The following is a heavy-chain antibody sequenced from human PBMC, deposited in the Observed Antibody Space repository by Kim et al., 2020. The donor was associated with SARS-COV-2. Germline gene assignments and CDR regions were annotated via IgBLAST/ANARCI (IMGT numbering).Heavy chain of an antibody. Sequence: GGSLRLSCAASGFTFSTYWMSWVRQAPGKGLEWVANIKQDGSEEYFVDSVKGRFTISRDNAKNSLYLQMNSLKADDTAVYYCARDRYIISSGKLFDYWGQGTLVTVSS. J-gene: IGHJ4*02. CDR1: GFTFSTYW. CDR3: ARDRYIISSGKLFDY. D-gene: IGHD3-10*01. CDR2: IKQDGSEE. V-gene: IGHV3-7*01.